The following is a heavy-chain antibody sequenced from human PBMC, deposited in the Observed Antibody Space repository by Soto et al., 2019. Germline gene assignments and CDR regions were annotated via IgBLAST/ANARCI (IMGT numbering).Heavy chain of an antibody. V-gene: IGHV1-69*12. Sequence: QIQLVQSGAEVKKPGSSVKVSCKASGGTFSSYAISWVRQAPGQGLEWMGGIIPIFGTANYAQKFQGRVTITADESTSTAYMELSSLRSEDTAVYYCAREGGSTSCYECDYYYYGMDVWGQGTTVTVSS. CDR2: IIPIFGTA. D-gene: IGHD2-2*01. J-gene: IGHJ6*02. CDR3: AREGGSTSCYECDYYYYGMDV. CDR1: GGTFSSYA.